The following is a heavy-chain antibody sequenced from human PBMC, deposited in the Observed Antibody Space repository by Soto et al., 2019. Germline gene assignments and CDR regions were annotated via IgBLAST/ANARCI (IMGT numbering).Heavy chain of an antibody. Sequence: HVQLQESGPGLVKPSETLSLTCTVSGCSISSYYWSWIRQPPGKGLEWFGYIYYSGSTNYNPSIKSRVTISVDTSKNQFCRKLSTVTAADTAVYYCARGRYRLGGNSSPFDYWGQGTLVTVSS. CDR2: IYYSGST. CDR1: GCSISSYY. D-gene: IGHD3-16*02. CDR3: ARGRYRLGGNSSPFDY. V-gene: IGHV4-59*01. J-gene: IGHJ4*02.